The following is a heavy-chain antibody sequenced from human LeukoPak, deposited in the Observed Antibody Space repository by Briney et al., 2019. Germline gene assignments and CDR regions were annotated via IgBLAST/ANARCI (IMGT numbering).Heavy chain of an antibody. J-gene: IGHJ4*02. Sequence: GASVKVSYKASGGTFSSYAISWVRQAPGQGLEWMGRIIPILGIANYAQKFQGRVTITADKSTSTAYMELSSLRSEDTAVYYCAIKEHVVSIDYWGQGTLVTVSS. V-gene: IGHV1-69*04. CDR2: IIPILGIA. CDR1: GGTFSSYA. D-gene: IGHD1/OR15-1a*01. CDR3: AIKEHVVSIDY.